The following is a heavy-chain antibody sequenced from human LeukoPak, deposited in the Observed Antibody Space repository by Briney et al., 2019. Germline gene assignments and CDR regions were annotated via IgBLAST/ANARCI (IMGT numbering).Heavy chain of an antibody. D-gene: IGHD2-15*01. J-gene: IGHJ5*02. CDR1: GGSFSGYY. Sequence: ASETLSLTCAVYGGSFSGYYWSWIRQPPGKGLEWIGEINHSGSTNYNPSLKSRVTISVDTSKNQFSLKLGSVTAADTAVYYCARRRVVVAAGHWFDPWGQGTLVTVSS. CDR3: ARRRVVVAAGHWFDP. V-gene: IGHV4-34*01. CDR2: INHSGST.